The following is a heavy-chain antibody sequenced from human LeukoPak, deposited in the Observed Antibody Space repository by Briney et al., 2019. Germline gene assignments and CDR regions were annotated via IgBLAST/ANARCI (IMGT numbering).Heavy chain of an antibody. CDR2: ISYDGSNK. Sequence: GGSLRLSCAASGFTFSSYGMHWVRQAPGKGLEWVAVISYDGSNKYYADSVKGRFTISRDNSKNTLYLQMNSLRSEDTAVYYCARSNQTNDFWSGYLGYYYYYYGMDVWGQGTTVTVSS. CDR1: GFTFSSYG. J-gene: IGHJ6*02. CDR3: ARSNQTNDFWSGYLGYYYYYYGMDV. V-gene: IGHV3-30*03. D-gene: IGHD3-3*01.